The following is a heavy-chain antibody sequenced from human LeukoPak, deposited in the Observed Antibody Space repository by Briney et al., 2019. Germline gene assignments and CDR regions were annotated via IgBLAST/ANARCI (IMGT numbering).Heavy chain of an antibody. V-gene: IGHV3-23*01. CDR1: GFTFSSYA. CDR2: ISGSGGST. CDR3: AKGRGSYYSLFDY. J-gene: IGHJ4*02. Sequence: GGSLRLSWAASGFTFSSYAMSWFRQAPGKGLEWVSAISGSGGSTYYADSVKGRFTISRDNSKNTLYLQMNSLRAEDTAVYYCAKGRGSYYSLFDYWGQGTLVTVSS. D-gene: IGHD1-26*01.